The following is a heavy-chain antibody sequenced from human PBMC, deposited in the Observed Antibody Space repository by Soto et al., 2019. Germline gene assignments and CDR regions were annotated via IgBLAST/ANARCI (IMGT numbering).Heavy chain of an antibody. CDR2: IYYSGST. D-gene: IGHD3-3*01. Sequence: SETLSLTCTVSGGSISSYYWSWIRQPPGKGLEWIGYIYYSGSTNYNPSLKSRVTISVDTSKNQFSLKLSSVTVADTAVYYCARDHLEWLLIGAFDIWGQGTMVTVSS. J-gene: IGHJ3*02. CDR1: GGSISSYY. V-gene: IGHV4-59*12. CDR3: ARDHLEWLLIGAFDI.